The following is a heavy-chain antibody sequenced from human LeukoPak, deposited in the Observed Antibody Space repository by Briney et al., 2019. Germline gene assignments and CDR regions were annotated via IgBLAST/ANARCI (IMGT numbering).Heavy chain of an antibody. CDR3: ARGPDSSGFYYFDY. D-gene: IGHD3-22*01. J-gene: IGHJ4*02. CDR2: IYYSGST. Sequence: SKTLSLTCTVSGGSISSGDYYWSWIRQPPGKGLEWIGYIYYSGSTYYNPSLESRVTISVDTSKNQFSLKLSSVTAADTAVYYCARGPDSSGFYYFDYWGQGTLVTVSS. V-gene: IGHV4-30-4*01. CDR1: GGSISSGDYY.